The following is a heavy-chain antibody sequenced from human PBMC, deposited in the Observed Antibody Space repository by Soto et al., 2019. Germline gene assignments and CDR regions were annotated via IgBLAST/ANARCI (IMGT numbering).Heavy chain of an antibody. J-gene: IGHJ4*02. Sequence: QVQLQQWGAGLLKPSETLSLTCAVYGGSSSGYYWSWIRQPPGKGLEWIGEINHSGSTNYNPSLKGRVTISVDTSKNQFSLKLSSVTAADTAVYYCARRFYRGSRYRNFDYWGQGTLVTVSS. CDR1: GGSSSGYY. CDR3: ARRFYRGSRYRNFDY. D-gene: IGHD1-26*01. CDR2: INHSGST. V-gene: IGHV4-34*01.